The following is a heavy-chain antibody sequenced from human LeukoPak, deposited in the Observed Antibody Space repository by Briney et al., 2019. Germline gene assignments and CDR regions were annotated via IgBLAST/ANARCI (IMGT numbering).Heavy chain of an antibody. J-gene: IGHJ4*02. V-gene: IGHV4-34*01. D-gene: IGHD3-22*01. Sequence: SETLSLTCAVYGGSFSGYYWSWIRQPPGKGLEWIGEINHSGSTNYNPSLKSRVTISVDTSKNQFSLKLSSVTAADTAVYYCARVDSRGYYIDYWGQETLVPVSS. CDR2: INHSGST. CDR3: ARVDSRGYYIDY. CDR1: GGSFSGYY.